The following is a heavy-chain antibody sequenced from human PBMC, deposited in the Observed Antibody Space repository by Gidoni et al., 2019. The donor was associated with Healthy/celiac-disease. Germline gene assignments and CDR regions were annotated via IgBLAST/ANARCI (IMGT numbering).Heavy chain of an antibody. J-gene: IGHJ6*02. CDR1: GFTFDDYD. Sequence: ELQLVESGGGLVQPGRSLRLSCAASGFTFDDYDMHWVRQAPGKGLEGVSGMSWNSGSIGYADSVKGRFTISRDNAKNSLYLQMNSLRAEDTALYYCAKDKLSHQYGMDVWGQGTTVTVSS. V-gene: IGHV3-9*01. CDR3: AKDKLSHQYGMDV. CDR2: MSWNSGSI.